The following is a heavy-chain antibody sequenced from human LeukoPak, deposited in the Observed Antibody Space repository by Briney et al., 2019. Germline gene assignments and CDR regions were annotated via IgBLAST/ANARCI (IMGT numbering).Heavy chain of an antibody. CDR2: ITGTSNYR. CDR1: GFTFGDYA. Sequence: GRSLRLSCTASGFTFGDYAMSWVRQAPGKGLEWVSSITGTSNYRYYSVSVKGRFTISRDNARNSLYLQMNGLRAEDMAVYYCAKFFTGEYVRAFDIWGQGTMVTVSS. J-gene: IGHJ3*02. V-gene: IGHV3-21*01. D-gene: IGHD3-10*02. CDR3: AKFFTGEYVRAFDI.